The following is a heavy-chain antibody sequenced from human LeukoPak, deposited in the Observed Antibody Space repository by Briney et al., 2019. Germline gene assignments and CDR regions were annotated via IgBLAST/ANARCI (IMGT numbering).Heavy chain of an antibody. CDR1: GFTFSSYS. D-gene: IGHD6-19*01. CDR3: AKAPYSSGWGHDAFDI. J-gene: IGHJ3*02. Sequence: PGGSLRLSCAASGFTFSSYSMNWVRQAPGKGLEWVSAISGSGGSTYYADSVKGRFTISRDNSKNTLYLQMNSLRAEDTAVYYCAKAPYSSGWGHDAFDIWGQGTMVTVSS. V-gene: IGHV3-23*01. CDR2: ISGSGGST.